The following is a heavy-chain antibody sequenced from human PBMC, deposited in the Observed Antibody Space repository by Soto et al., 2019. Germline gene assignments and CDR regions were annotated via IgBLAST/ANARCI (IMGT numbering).Heavy chain of an antibody. CDR2: ISYDGSNK. V-gene: IGHV3-30-3*01. Sequence: QVQLVESGGGVVQPGRSLRLSCAASEFTFSSYAMHWVRQAPGKGLEWVAVISYDGSNKYYADSVKGRFTISRDNSKNTLYLQMNSLRAEDTAVYYCARGDYGGNSAYFDYWGQGTLVTVSS. J-gene: IGHJ4*02. CDR3: ARGDYGGNSAYFDY. CDR1: EFTFSSYA. D-gene: IGHD4-17*01.